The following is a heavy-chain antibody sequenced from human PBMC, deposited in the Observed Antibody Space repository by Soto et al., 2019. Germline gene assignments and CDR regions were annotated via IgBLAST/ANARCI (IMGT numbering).Heavy chain of an antibody. CDR2: INHSGST. Sequence: QVQLQQWGAGLLKPSETLSLTCAVYGGSFRGYYWSWIRQPPGRGLEWIGEINHSGSTNYNPSLKSRVTISVDTSKNQFSLKLSSVTAADTAVYYCARGGGIQYSYYFDYWGQGTLVTVSS. D-gene: IGHD5-18*01. CDR3: ARGGGIQYSYYFDY. CDR1: GGSFRGYY. V-gene: IGHV4-34*01. J-gene: IGHJ4*02.